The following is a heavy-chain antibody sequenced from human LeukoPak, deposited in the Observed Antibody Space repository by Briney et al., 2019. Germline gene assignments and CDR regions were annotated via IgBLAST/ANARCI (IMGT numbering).Heavy chain of an antibody. Sequence: SETLSLTCTVSGYSISSGYYWGWIRQPPGKGLEWIGSIYHSRSTYYNPSLKSRVTISVDTSKNQFSLKLSSVTAADTAVYYCARVTSGAFDIWGQGTMVTVSS. CDR1: GYSISSGYY. CDR2: IYHSRST. V-gene: IGHV4-38-2*02. CDR3: ARVTSGAFDI. D-gene: IGHD1-14*01. J-gene: IGHJ3*02.